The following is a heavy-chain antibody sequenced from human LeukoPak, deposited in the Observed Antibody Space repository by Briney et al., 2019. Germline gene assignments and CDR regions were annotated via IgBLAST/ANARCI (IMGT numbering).Heavy chain of an antibody. D-gene: IGHD3-10*01. Sequence: GGSLRLSCAASGFTFNSYWMHWVRQVPGKGLVWVSRINSDGSRTNYVDSAKGRFTIFRDNAKNTLFLQMNSLGAEDSAVYYCARGNFYSSSGSSPLDSWGQGTLVTVSS. CDR3: ARGNFYSSSGSSPLDS. J-gene: IGHJ4*02. CDR2: INSDGSRT. CDR1: GFTFNSYW. V-gene: IGHV3-74*01.